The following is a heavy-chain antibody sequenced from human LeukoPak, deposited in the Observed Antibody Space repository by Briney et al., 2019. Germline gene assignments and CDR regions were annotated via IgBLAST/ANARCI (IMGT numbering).Heavy chain of an antibody. Sequence: GGSLRLSCAASGFTFSSYGMHWVRQAPGKGPEWVAFIRYNGSNKYYADSVKGRFTISRDNSKNTLYLQMNSLRAEDTAVYYCAKVYPLGFHFDYWGQGTLVTVSS. D-gene: IGHD7-27*01. CDR2: IRYNGSNK. CDR1: GFTFSSYG. V-gene: IGHV3-30*02. CDR3: AKVYPLGFHFDY. J-gene: IGHJ4*02.